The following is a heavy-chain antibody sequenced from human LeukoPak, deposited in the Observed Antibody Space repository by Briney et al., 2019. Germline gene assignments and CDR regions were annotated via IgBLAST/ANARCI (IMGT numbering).Heavy chain of an antibody. CDR3: ARGDRIAAAGNVDGFDP. CDR2: INHSGST. V-gene: IGHV4-34*01. D-gene: IGHD6-13*01. CDR1: VGYFSGYQ. J-gene: IGHJ5*02. Sequence: SETLSLTCPVYVGYFSGYQWNWIRQPPGKGLEWIGEINHSGSTNYNPSLKSRVTISVDTSKNQFSLKLSSVTAADTAVYYCARGDRIAAAGNVDGFDPWGQGTLVTVSS.